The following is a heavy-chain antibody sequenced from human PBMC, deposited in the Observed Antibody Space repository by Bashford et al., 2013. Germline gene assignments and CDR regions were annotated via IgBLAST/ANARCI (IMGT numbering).Heavy chain of an antibody. V-gene: IGHV4-38-2*01. D-gene: IGHD6-19*01. CDR3: AKEPYISGPGLFDY. CDR2: MYHSGNI. J-gene: IGHJ4*02. CDR1: GYSISNGYY. Sequence: RPLLYSSETLSLTCAVSGYSISNGYYWGWIRQPPGKGLEWIGSMYHSGNIYYNPSLKSRVTISIDTSKNQFSLKLSSVTAADTAIYYCAKEPYISGPGLFDYWGQGSLVTVSS.